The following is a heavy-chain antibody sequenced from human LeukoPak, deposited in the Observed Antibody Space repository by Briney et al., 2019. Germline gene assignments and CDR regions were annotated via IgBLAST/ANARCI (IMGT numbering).Heavy chain of an antibody. CDR1: GYTFTFYD. CDR3: ARGRRDVFDI. V-gene: IGHV1-8*03. Sequence: ASVKVSCKASGYTFTFYDIQWVRQAAGQGLEWMGWMNPHSGNTGYAQKFLGRITLTRNTSTSMAYMELTSLKSEDTAVYYCARGRRDVFDIWGQGTTVTVS. CDR2: MNPHSGNT. J-gene: IGHJ3*02.